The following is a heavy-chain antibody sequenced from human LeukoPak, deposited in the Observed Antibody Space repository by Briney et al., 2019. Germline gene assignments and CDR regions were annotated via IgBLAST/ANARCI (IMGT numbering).Heavy chain of an antibody. CDR2: IKQEESQI. J-gene: IGHJ4*02. Sequence: GGPLRLPCVASGFPYKMFWVGGVRGAPGKALEGVANIKQEESQIYYVEPVKGRLTICRDNANNPLYLQMNNLRAQDTALFCCVRDKARAAITGSLLDKWGQGTLVTVSS. CDR1: GFPYKMFW. V-gene: IGHV3-7*01. D-gene: IGHD1-14*01. CDR3: VRDKARAAITGSLLDK.